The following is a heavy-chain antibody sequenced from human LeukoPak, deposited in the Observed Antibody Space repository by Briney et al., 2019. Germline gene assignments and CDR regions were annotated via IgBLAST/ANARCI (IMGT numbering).Heavy chain of an antibody. Sequence: GGSLRPSSEASAFIFNRYWTGWDRQVPGKVREWVGNIHPYGSETTYVEDVTGRFNNSRDNAKNSLYLQMNSLRAEDTALYYCVRDADAGDSCFNTWGQGTRDRVSS. D-gene: IGHD2-21*01. V-gene: IGHV3-7*03. J-gene: IGHJ5*02. CDR1: AFIFNRYW. CDR3: VRDADAGDSCFNT. CDR2: IHPYGSET.